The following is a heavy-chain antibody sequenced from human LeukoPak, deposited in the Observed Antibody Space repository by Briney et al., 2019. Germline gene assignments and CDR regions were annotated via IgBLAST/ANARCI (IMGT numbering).Heavy chain of an antibody. CDR2: INPNNGGT. Sequence: ASVKVSCKASGYTFTSFYMHWVRQAPGQGFEWMGWINPNNGGTKDAQRFQGRVTMTRDTSISTAYMELSRLRSDDTAVYYCATIYVDIVATESFDYWGQGTLVTVSS. J-gene: IGHJ4*02. CDR3: ATIYVDIVATESFDY. CDR1: GYTFTSFY. V-gene: IGHV1-2*02. D-gene: IGHD5-12*01.